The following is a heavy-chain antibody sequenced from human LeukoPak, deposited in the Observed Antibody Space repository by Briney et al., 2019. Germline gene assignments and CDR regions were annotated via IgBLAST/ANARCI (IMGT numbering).Heavy chain of an antibody. CDR3: AKTSSTSCYSCVFDY. J-gene: IGHJ4*02. Sequence: EGSLRLSCAASGLTFSSYAMSWVRQAPGKGLEWVSVISGSGDSAYYADSVKGRFTISRDNSKNTLYLQMNSLRAEDTAIYYCAKTSSTSCYSCVFDYWGQGTLV. D-gene: IGHD2-2*01. CDR2: ISGSGDSA. CDR1: GLTFSSYA. V-gene: IGHV3-23*01.